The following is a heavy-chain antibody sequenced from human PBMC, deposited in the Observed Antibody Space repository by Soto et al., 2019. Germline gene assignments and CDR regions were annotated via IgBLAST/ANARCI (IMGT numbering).Heavy chain of an antibody. CDR2: IWYDGSNK. J-gene: IGHJ4*02. CDR1: GFTFSSYG. CDR3: ARAKSSRGYTYGIDS. Sequence: QAQLVESGGGVVQPGRSLRLSCAASGFTFSSYGMHWVRQAPGKGLEWVAVIWYDGSNKYYADSVKGRLTISRDNSKNTLYLQMNSLRAEDTALYSCARAKSSRGYTYGIDSWGQGTLVTVSS. D-gene: IGHD5-18*01. V-gene: IGHV3-33*01.